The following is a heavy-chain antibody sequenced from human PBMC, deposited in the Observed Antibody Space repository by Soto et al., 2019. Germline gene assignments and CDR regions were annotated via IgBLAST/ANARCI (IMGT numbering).Heavy chain of an antibody. CDR2: SYYSGTA. CDR1: GASISVHSYY. CDR3: TRRYNSNHNHFNP. V-gene: IGHV4-39*01. Sequence: SETLSLTCTVSGASISVHSYYWTWIRQPPGKGLEWIGRSYYSGTAYFNRSLRSRATIPVDTSKNQFSLTPTSVTPADTAIYYCTRRYNSNHNHFNPWPPGALVTVTS. D-gene: IGHD2-2*02. J-gene: IGHJ5*02.